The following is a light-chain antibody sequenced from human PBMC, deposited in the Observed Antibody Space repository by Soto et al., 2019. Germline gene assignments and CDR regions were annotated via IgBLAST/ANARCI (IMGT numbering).Light chain of an antibody. J-gene: IGKJ1*01. CDR1: QSVSSN. V-gene: IGKV3-15*01. Sequence: EIVMTQSPATLSVSPGERATLSCRASQSVSSNLAWYQQKPGQAPRLLIYGASTRATGIPARFSGSGSGTGXXLXXXXLQSEDFAXXXXQQYNNWPRPFGQGTKVEIK. CDR3: QQYNNWPRP. CDR2: GAS.